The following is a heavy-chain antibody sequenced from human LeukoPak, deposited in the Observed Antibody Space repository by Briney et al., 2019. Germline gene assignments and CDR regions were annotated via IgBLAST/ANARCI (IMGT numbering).Heavy chain of an antibody. CDR1: GYTFTSYY. CDR2: INPSGGST. D-gene: IGHD2-2*01. CDR3: ARDLGYCSSTSCSRVDP. J-gene: IGHJ5*02. Sequence: GASVKVSCKASGYTFTSYYMHWVRQAPGQGLEWMGIINPSGGSTSYAQKFQGRVTMTRDTSTSTVYMELSSLRSEDTAVYYCARDLGYCSSTSCSRVDPWGQGTLVTVSS. V-gene: IGHV1-46*01.